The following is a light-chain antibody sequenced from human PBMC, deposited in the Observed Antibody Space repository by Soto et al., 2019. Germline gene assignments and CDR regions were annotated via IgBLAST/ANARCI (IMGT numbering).Light chain of an antibody. V-gene: IGKV1D-16*01. CDR2: AAS. Sequence: DIQMTQFPSSLSASVGDRVNITCRASQGISTGLAWYQQKPERAPKSLIYAASRLQSGVPPRFSGSGSETDFTLTISSLQPDDFATYYCQQYNRYPRTFGQGTKVEIK. CDR1: QGISTG. J-gene: IGKJ1*01. CDR3: QQYNRYPRT.